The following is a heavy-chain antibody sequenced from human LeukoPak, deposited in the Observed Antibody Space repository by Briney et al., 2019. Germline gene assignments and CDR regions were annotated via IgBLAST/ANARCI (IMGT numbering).Heavy chain of an antibody. Sequence: SETLSLTCTVSGGSISGYYWSWIRQPPGKGLEWIGYIYTSGSTNYNPSLKSRVTISVDTSKNQFSLKLSSVTAADTAVYYCARLESRIAAAGTEIWFDPWGQGTLVTVSS. CDR1: GGSISGYY. D-gene: IGHD6-13*01. CDR2: IYTSGST. V-gene: IGHV4-4*09. CDR3: ARLESRIAAAGTEIWFDP. J-gene: IGHJ5*02.